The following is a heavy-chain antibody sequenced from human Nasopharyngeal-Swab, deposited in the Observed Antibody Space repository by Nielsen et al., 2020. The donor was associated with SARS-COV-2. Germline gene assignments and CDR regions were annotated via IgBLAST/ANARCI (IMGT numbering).Heavy chain of an antibody. D-gene: IGHD4-11*01. Sequence: ASVKVSCKASGYTFTSYDINWVRQASGQGLEWMGWISAYNGNTNYAQKLQGRVTMTTDTSTNTAYMELRSLRSDDTAVYYCARYTRPGNYIYYYYGMDVWGQGTTVTVSS. CDR1: GYTFTSYD. J-gene: IGHJ6*02. CDR3: ARYTRPGNYIYYYYGMDV. V-gene: IGHV1-18*01. CDR2: ISAYNGNT.